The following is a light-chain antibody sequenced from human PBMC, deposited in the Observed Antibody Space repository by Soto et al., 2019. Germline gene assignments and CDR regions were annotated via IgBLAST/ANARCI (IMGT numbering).Light chain of an antibody. CDR2: AAS. CDR3: PQSYSAPGT. CDR1: QSISTY. V-gene: IGKV1-39*01. Sequence: IQMTQSPSSMYASVGDRVTITCRASQSISTYLNWYQQKPVKAPKLLIYAASSLQSAVPSRFSGSGSGTDFTLTIPSLQPEDCATYYCPQSYSAPGTFGKGTKLEIK. J-gene: IGKJ2*01.